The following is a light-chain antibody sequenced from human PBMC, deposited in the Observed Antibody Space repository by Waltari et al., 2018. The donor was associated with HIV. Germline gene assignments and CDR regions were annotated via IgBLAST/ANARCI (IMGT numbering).Light chain of an antibody. J-gene: IGLJ3*02. V-gene: IGLV2-14*01. Sequence: QSALTQPSSMSGSPGQSITISCTGSSLAIGLYAFVSLYQPLPDTAPQLIIFGVARRPPGITSRFSASKSGDVASLTISGLGAEDEADYYCTSHTLTRILLFGGGTRLTVL. CDR2: GVA. CDR3: TSHTLTRILL. CDR1: SLAIGLYAF.